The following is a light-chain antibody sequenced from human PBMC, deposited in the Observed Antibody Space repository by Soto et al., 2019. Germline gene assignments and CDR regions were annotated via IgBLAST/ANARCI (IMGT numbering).Light chain of an antibody. Sequence: QSALTQPRSVSGSPGQSVTISCTGTSSDVGFYNYVSWYQQHPGKAPQLMIYDVSGRPSGVPDRFSGSKSGNTASLTISGLEAEDEAEYYCCSYAGSYTVIFGGGTQLTVL. CDR3: CSYAGSYTVI. CDR1: SSDVGFYNY. J-gene: IGLJ7*01. V-gene: IGLV2-11*01. CDR2: DVS.